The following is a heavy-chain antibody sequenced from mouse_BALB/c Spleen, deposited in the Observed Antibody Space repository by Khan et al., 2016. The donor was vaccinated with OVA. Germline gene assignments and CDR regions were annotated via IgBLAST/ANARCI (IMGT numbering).Heavy chain of an antibody. J-gene: IGHJ3*01. Sequence: QVQLKQSGPGLVQPSQSLSITCTVSGFSLTSYGVHWVRQSPGKGLEWLRVIWSGGSTDYNAAFISRLSISKDNSKSQVFFKMNSLQANDTAIYYRARLGRYDAYWGQGTLVTVSA. CDR1: GFSLTSYG. D-gene: IGHD2-14*01. CDR3: ARLGRYDAY. CDR2: IWSGGST. V-gene: IGHV2-2*02.